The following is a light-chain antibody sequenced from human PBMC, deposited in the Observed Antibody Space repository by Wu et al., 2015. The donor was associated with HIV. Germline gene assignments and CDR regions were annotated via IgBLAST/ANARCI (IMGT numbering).Light chain of an antibody. CDR3: QQRSGSPLT. J-gene: IGKJ4*01. CDR2: DAS. Sequence: PPRLLIYDASSRATGTPTRFSGTGSGTHFTLTINSLEPEDFAVYFCQQRSGSPLTFGGGTKVDI. V-gene: IGKV3-11*01.